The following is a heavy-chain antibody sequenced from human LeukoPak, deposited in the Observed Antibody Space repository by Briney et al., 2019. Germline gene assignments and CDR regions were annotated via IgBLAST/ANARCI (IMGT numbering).Heavy chain of an antibody. CDR3: ARGSFWYYGSGSYQGFDF. Sequence: SETLSLTCTVSGGSISSTSYYWGWIRQPPGKGLEWIGSIYHSGSTSYNPSLKSRVTMSVDASKNQFSLKLNSVTAADTAVYYCARGSFWYYGSGSYQGFDFWGQGILVTVSS. CDR2: IYHSGST. CDR1: GGSISSTSYY. J-gene: IGHJ4*02. D-gene: IGHD3-10*01. V-gene: IGHV4-39*07.